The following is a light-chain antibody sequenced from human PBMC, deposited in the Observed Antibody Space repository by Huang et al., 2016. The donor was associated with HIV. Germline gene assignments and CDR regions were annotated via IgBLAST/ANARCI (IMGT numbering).Light chain of an antibody. CDR3: QQFNNWPPA. CDR2: EAS. J-gene: IGKJ4*01. V-gene: IGKV3-15*01. Sequence: ETLMTQFPATLSVSPGESATLSCRASQNVRNNLARYQQKPGQAPRLLFYEASSRATGVPGRFSASGSGIDFTLTISSLQSEDFAVYYCQQFNNWPPAFGGGTTVEIK. CDR1: QNVRNN.